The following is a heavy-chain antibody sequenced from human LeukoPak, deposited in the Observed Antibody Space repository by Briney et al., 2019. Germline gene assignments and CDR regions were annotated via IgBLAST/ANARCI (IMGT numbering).Heavy chain of an antibody. D-gene: IGHD6-19*01. CDR3: ARVQRNSIAVAGTGGDY. V-gene: IGHV4-39*07. CDR2: IYYSGST. CDR1: GGSISSSSCY. Sequence: SETLSLTCTVSGGSISSSSCYWGWIRQPPGKGLEWIGSIYYSGSTYYNPSLKSRVTISVDTSRNQFSLKLSSVTAADTAVYYCARVQRNSIAVAGTGGDYWGQGTLVTVSS. J-gene: IGHJ4*02.